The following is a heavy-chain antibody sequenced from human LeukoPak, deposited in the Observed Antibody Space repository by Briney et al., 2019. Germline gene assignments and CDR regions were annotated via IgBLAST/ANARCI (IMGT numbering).Heavy chain of an antibody. CDR2: IYTSGST. V-gene: IGHV4-4*07. Sequence: SETLSLTCTVSGGSNSSYYWSWIRQPAGKGLEWIGRIYTSGSTNYNPSLKSRVTMSVDTSKNQFSLKLSSVTAADTAVYYCARGVVVPAAYYYYYYMDVWGKGTTVTVSS. CDR3: ARGVVVPAAYYYYYYMDV. J-gene: IGHJ6*03. D-gene: IGHD2-2*01. CDR1: GGSNSSYY.